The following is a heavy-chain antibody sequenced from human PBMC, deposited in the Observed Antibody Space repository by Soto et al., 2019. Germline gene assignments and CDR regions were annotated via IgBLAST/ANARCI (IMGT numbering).Heavy chain of an antibody. J-gene: IGHJ6*02. CDR3: ARDRQGLATFDGMDV. Sequence: ASVKVSCKVSGNTFSDHFLHWVRQAPGQGPEWMGWIKPSSGGTHLAQKFKGRVTLSSDASITTAYMELTSLTSDDAAVYFCARDRQGLATFDGMDVWGQGTTVTVSS. CDR1: GNTFSDHF. D-gene: IGHD3-16*01. CDR2: IKPSSGGT. V-gene: IGHV1-2*02.